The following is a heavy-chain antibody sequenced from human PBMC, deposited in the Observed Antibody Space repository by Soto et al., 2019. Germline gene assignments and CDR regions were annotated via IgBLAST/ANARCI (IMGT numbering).Heavy chain of an antibody. J-gene: IGHJ4*02. D-gene: IGHD1-26*01. CDR2: INPKSGGT. CDR3: ARDLVKGGGSAGFDD. CDR1: GYTFTVYY. V-gene: IGHV1-2*02. Sequence: QVQLVQSGAEVKKPGAAVNVSCKASGYTFTVYYMHWVRQAPGQGLEWTGWINPKSGGTMYPQKFQVRVTMTWDTSIGTVYMALTSLRSGYTAVYFCARDLVKGGGSAGFDDWGPRTLVTVSS.